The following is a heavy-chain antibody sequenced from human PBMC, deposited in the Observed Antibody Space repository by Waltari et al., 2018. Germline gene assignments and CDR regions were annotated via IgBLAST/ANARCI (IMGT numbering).Heavy chain of an antibody. CDR1: GGSISSNY. V-gene: IGHV4-4*07. CDR3: ARARPMIVFITTFDY. J-gene: IGHJ4*02. Sequence: QLQLQESGPGLVKPSETLSLTCAVSGGSISSNYWSWIRQPPGKGLEWSGRISGSDGSTDYNPSLKSRVTISTDTSKNQFSLKLSSVTAADTAVYYCARARPMIVFITTFDYWGQGVLVTVSS. CDR2: ISGSDGST. D-gene: IGHD3-22*01.